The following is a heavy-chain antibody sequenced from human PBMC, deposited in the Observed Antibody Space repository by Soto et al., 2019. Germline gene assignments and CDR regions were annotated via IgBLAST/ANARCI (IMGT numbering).Heavy chain of an antibody. V-gene: IGHV1-3*01. CDR3: ARDLGGWTDY. D-gene: IGHD6-19*01. CDR1: GYTFTSYA. Sequence: QVQLVQSGAEVKKPGASVKVSCKASGYTFTSYAMRWVRQAPGQRLEWMGWINAGNGNTKYSQKFQGRVTITRDTSASTAYMELSSLRSEDTTVYYCARDLGGWTDYWGQGTLVTVSS. CDR2: INAGNGNT. J-gene: IGHJ4*02.